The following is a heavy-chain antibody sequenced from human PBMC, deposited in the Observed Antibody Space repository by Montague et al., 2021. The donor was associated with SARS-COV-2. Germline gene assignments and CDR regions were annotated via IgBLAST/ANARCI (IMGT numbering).Heavy chain of an antibody. J-gene: IGHJ4*02. D-gene: IGHD3-10*01. V-gene: IGHV4-39*02. Sequence: SETLSLTCSVSSGSIISSGYYWGWIRQPPGEELEWIGNIYYSGTTYYNPSLQSRGTISVDTSTNHLSLRLSSVTAADTAVYFCARGMIRGVTTPFDYWGQGSQVTVSS. CDR2: IYYSGTT. CDR3: ARGMIRGVTTPFDY. CDR1: SGSIISSGYY.